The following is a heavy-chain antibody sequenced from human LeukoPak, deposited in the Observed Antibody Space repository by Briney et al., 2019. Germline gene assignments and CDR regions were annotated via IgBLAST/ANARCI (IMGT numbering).Heavy chain of an antibody. D-gene: IGHD2-2*01. CDR2: ISWNSGSI. CDR3: AKNQLPYYYYYGMDV. CDR1: GFTFDDYA. V-gene: IGHV3-9*01. J-gene: IGHJ6*02. Sequence: GGSLRLPCAASGFTFDDYAMHWVRQAPGKGLEWVSGISWNSGSIGYADSVKGRFTISRDNAKNSLYLQMNSLRAEDTALYYCAKNQLPYYYYYGMDVWGQGTTVTVSS.